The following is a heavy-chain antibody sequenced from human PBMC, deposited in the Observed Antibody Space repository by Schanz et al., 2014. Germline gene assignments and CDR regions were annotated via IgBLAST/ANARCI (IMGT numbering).Heavy chain of an antibody. V-gene: IGHV3-23*01. Sequence: DVQLLESGGGLVKPGGSLRLSCAASGFTFSTHAMSWVRQAPGKGLEWVSSISGDHRNTFYADSVKGRFTISRDNSKNTLYLQMNSLRAEDTALYYCARDRRNADLDYWGQGTLVTVSS. J-gene: IGHJ4*02. CDR2: ISGDHRNT. CDR3: ARDRRNADLDY. D-gene: IGHD1-1*01. CDR1: GFTFSTHA.